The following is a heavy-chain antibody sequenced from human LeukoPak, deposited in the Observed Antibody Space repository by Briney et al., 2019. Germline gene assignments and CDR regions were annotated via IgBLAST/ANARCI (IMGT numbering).Heavy chain of an antibody. CDR3: ARAPSSSNLLVFDY. V-gene: IGHV3-48*03. D-gene: IGHD6-13*01. Sequence: GGSLRLSCAASGFTFSSYEMNWVRQAPGKGLEWASYISSGGTTIYYADSVKGRFTISRDNAKNSLYLQMNSLRAEYTAVYYCARAPSSSNLLVFDYWGQGTLVTVSS. J-gene: IGHJ4*02. CDR1: GFTFSSYE. CDR2: ISSGGTTI.